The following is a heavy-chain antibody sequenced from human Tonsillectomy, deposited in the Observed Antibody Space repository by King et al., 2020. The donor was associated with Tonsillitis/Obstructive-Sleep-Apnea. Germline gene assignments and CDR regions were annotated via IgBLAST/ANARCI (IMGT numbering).Heavy chain of an antibody. Sequence: VQLVESGGGLVEPGGSLRLSCAASGFTFSNAWMNWVRQAPGKGLEWVSRIKSKTDGGTTDYAAPEKGRFTISRDDSKNTLYLQMNILKTEDTAVYYCTTHDYEGSYYMDVWGKGTTVTVSS. J-gene: IGHJ6*03. D-gene: IGHD5-12*01. CDR3: TTHDYEGSYYMDV. CDR1: GFTFSNAW. CDR2: IKSKTDGGTT. V-gene: IGHV3-15*07.